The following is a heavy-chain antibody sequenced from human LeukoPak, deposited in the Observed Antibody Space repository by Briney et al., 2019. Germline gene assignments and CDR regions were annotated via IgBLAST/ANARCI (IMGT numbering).Heavy chain of an antibody. CDR1: GFTFSSYA. CDR3: AKEVEYGEHY. Sequence: GGSLRPSCAASGFTFSSYAMSWVRQAPGKGLEWVSTISGSGGGTYYADSVKGRFTISRDNSKNTLYLQMNSLRAEDTAVYYCAKEVEYGEHYWGQGTLVTVSS. D-gene: IGHD4/OR15-4a*01. V-gene: IGHV3-23*01. CDR2: ISGSGGGT. J-gene: IGHJ4*02.